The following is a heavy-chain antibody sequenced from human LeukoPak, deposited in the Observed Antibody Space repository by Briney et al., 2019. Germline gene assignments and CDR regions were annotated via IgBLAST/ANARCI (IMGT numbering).Heavy chain of an antibody. CDR2: IIPILGIA. Sequence: AASVKVSCKASGGTFSSYTISWVRQAPGQGLEWMGRIIPILGIANYAQKFQSRVTITADKSTSTAYMELSSLRSEDTAVYYCARSGWTANWFDPWGQGTLVTVSS. V-gene: IGHV1-69*02. CDR3: ARSGWTANWFDP. J-gene: IGHJ5*02. CDR1: GGTFSSYT. D-gene: IGHD6-19*01.